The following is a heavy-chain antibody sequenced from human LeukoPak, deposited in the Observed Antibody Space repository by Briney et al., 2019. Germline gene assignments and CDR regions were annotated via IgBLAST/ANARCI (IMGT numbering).Heavy chain of an antibody. CDR2: FHYSGST. J-gene: IGHJ5*02. V-gene: IGHV4-38-2*02. CDR3: ARAYCSSTGCYTEGWFDP. CDR1: GYSIISGYS. Sequence: PSETLSLTCTVSGYSIISGYSWEWIRQPPGKELEWIGSFHYSGSTYYNPSLMSRVTISGDTSKNQFSLRLSSVTAADTAVYYCARAYCSSTGCYTEGWFDPWGQGTLVTVSS. D-gene: IGHD2-2*02.